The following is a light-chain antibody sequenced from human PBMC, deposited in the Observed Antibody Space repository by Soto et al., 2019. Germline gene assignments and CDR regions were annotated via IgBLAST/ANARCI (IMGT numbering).Light chain of an antibody. V-gene: IGLV2-14*01. Sequence: QSALTQPASVSGSPGQSITISCTGTSSDIGSYNFVSWYQQHPGKAPKLMISEVSNRPSGVSNRFSGSKSGTSASLAITGLQAEDEADYYCQSYDSSLSYVVFGGGTKVTVL. CDR1: SSDIGSYNF. CDR3: QSYDSSLSYVV. CDR2: EVS. J-gene: IGLJ2*01.